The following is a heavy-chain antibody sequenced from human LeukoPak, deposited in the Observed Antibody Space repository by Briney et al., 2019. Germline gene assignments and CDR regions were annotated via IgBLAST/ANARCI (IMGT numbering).Heavy chain of an antibody. V-gene: IGHV3-33*01. D-gene: IGHD3-22*01. J-gene: IGHJ4*02. Sequence: GGSLRLSCAVSGFTFSSYGMHWVRQAPGKGLEWVAVIWYDGSNKYYADSVKGRFTISRDNSKNTLYLQMNSLRAEDTAVYYCARSGDYDSSGKIGYWGQGTLVTVSS. CDR1: GFTFSSYG. CDR3: ARSGDYDSSGKIGY. CDR2: IWYDGSNK.